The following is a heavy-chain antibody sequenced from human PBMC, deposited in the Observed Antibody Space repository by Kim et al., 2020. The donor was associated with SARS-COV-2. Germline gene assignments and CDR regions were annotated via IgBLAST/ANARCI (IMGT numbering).Heavy chain of an antibody. J-gene: IGHJ4*02. CDR2: IAYNGDI. D-gene: IGHD4-17*01. CDR1: GASVTSGGNY. CDR3: ARERHGHPFDS. Sequence: SETLSLTCAVSGASVTSGGNYWTWVRHPPGKGLEWIGYIAYNGDINYNPSLKSRVTISADPSKSQFSLKVTSVTAADTAVYYCARERHGHPFDSWGQGALVTVSS. V-gene: IGHV4-61*08.